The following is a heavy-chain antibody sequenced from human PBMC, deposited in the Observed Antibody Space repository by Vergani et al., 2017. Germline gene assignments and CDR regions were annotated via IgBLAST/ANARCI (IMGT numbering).Heavy chain of an antibody. CDR3: AKTPGYYDSSGYQYYFDY. CDR2: IRSKAYGGTT. D-gene: IGHD3-22*01. CDR1: GFTFGDYA. Sequence: EVQLVESGGGLVQPGRSLRLSCTASGFTFGDYAMSWVRQAPGKGLEWVGFIRSKAYGGTTEYAASVKGRFTISRDDSKSIAYLQMNSLKTEDTAVYYCAKTPGYYDSSGYQYYFDYWGQGTLVTVSS. J-gene: IGHJ4*02. V-gene: IGHV3-49*04.